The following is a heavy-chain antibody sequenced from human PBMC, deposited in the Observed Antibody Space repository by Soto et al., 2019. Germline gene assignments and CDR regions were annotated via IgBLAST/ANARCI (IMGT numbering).Heavy chain of an antibody. CDR1: GGSISSSNW. J-gene: IGHJ6*02. Sequence: QVQLQESGPGLVKPSGTLSLTCAVSGGSISSSNWWSWVRQPPGKGLEWIGEIYHSGSTNYNPSLKSRVTISVDKTKNPFSLKLSSVTAADTAVYYCARDRLVISFPVVGGYYGMDVWGQGTTVTVSS. CDR2: IYHSGST. D-gene: IGHD3-9*01. CDR3: ARDRLVISFPVVGGYYGMDV. V-gene: IGHV4-4*02.